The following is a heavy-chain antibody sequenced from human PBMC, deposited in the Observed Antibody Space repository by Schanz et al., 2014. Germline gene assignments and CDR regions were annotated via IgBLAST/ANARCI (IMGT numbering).Heavy chain of an antibody. D-gene: IGHD2-2*01. CDR3: AKVAPAATYLDS. CDR1: GFPFNEYG. V-gene: IGHV3-48*01. Sequence: EVQLVESGGGLVQPGRSLRLSCAASGFPFNEYGMLWVRQAPGKGLEWVSYISSSSSTIYYADSVKGRFTISRDNAKNSLYLQMNSLRAEDTAVYYCAKVAPAATYLDSWGLGTLVTVSS. CDR2: ISSSSSTI. J-gene: IGHJ4*02.